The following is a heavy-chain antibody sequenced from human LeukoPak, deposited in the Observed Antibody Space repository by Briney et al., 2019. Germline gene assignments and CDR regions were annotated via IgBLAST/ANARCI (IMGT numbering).Heavy chain of an antibody. V-gene: IGHV3-21*01. CDR2: ISSSSSYI. D-gene: IGHD6-13*01. CDR3: ARDFDSSWYHRGAFDI. CDR1: GFTFSSYS. J-gene: IGHJ3*02. Sequence: PGGSLRLSCAASGFTFSSYSMNWVRQAPGKGLEWVSSISSSSSYIYYADSVKGRFTISRDNAKNSLYLQMNSLRAEDTAVYYCARDFDSSWYHRGAFDIWGQGTMVTVSS.